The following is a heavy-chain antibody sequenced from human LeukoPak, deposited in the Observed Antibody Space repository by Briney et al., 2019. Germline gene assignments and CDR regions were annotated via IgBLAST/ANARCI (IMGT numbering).Heavy chain of an antibody. D-gene: IGHD6-19*01. CDR2: IYCSGSS. Sequence: SETLSLTCTVSGGSISSYYWSWIRQPPGKGLEWNGYIYCSGSSNYNPSLKSRVTISVDTSKNQFSLKLSSVTAADTAVYYCARYKYSSGWYAGYFDYWGQGTLVTVSS. CDR3: ARYKYSSGWYAGYFDY. J-gene: IGHJ4*02. CDR1: GGSISSYY. V-gene: IGHV4-59*08.